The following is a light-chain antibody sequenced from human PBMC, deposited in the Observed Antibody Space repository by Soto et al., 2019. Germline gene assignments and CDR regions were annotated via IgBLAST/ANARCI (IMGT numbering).Light chain of an antibody. J-gene: IGKJ1*01. Sequence: EIVLTKSPATLSLSPGERATLSCRASQSVSSYLAWYQHKPGQAPRLLIYDASNRANGIPARFSGSGSGTDFTLTISSLEPEDFAVYYCQQRSKSPKKFGQGTKVEIK. V-gene: IGKV3-11*01. CDR1: QSVSSY. CDR2: DAS. CDR3: QQRSKSPKK.